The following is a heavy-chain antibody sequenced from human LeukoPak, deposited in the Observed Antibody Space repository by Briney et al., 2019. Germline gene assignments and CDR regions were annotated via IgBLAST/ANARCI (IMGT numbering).Heavy chain of an antibody. J-gene: IGHJ4*02. D-gene: IGHD6-13*01. CDR3: ARDSSTWYEKGYDY. CDR1: GESVSRNSAA. Sequence: SQTLSLTCDISGESVSRNSAAWNWIRQSPSRGLEWLGRTYYRSKWYHYYEVYVKSRMTSNPYTPQNQFSLQMNSVTPEGTAVYYCARDSSTWYEKGYDYWGQGTLVTVSS. V-gene: IGHV6-1*01. CDR2: TYYRSKWYH.